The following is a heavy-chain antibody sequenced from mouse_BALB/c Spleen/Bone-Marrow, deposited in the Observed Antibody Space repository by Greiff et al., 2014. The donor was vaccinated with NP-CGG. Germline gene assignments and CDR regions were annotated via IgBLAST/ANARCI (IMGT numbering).Heavy chain of an antibody. J-gene: IGHJ3*01. CDR1: GYTFTSYY. V-gene: IGHV1S56*01. Sequence: VKLVESGPELVKPGASVRISCKASGYTFTSYYIHWVKQRPGQGLEWIGWIYPGNVNTKYNEKFKGKATLTADKSSSTAYMQLSSLTSEDSAVYFCARDYYGSSSFAYWGQGTLATVSA. CDR2: IYPGNVNT. CDR3: ARDYYGSSSFAY. D-gene: IGHD1-1*01.